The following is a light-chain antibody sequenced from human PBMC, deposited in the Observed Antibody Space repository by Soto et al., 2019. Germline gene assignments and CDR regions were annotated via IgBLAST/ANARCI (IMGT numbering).Light chain of an antibody. Sequence: DIQMTQSPSSLSASVGDRVSITCRASQSISTYLNWYQQKPGKAPKPLIYAASSLQSGVPSRFSGSGSGTDFTLSISSVQPEDFATYYCQQSYGIPPYTFGQGTRLDIK. J-gene: IGKJ2*01. V-gene: IGKV1-39*01. CDR2: AAS. CDR3: QQSYGIPPYT. CDR1: QSISTY.